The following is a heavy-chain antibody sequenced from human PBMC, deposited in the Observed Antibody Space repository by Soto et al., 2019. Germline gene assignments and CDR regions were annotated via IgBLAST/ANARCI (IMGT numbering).Heavy chain of an antibody. V-gene: IGHV3-53*01. CDR2: IYSSGST. CDR1: GFTFSSND. D-gene: IGHD2-21*01. J-gene: IGHJ3*01. CDR3: ATRPLFPGAT. Sequence: EVQLVESGGGLIQPGGSLRLSCAASGFTFSSNDMNWVRQAPGKGLEWVSLIYSSGSTSYADSVKGRFTISRDNSKNTLYLQMSSLRAEDTAVYYCATRPLFPGATWGQGTMVTVSS.